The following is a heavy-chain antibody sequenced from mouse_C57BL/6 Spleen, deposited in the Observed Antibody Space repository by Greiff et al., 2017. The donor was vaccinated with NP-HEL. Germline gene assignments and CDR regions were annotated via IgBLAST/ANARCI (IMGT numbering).Heavy chain of an antibody. CDR2: ISSGSSTI. CDR3: ARRTTVVAPYYYAMDY. J-gene: IGHJ4*01. Sequence: EVKLVESGGGLVKPGGSLKLSCAASGFTFSDYGMHWVRQAPEKGLEWVAYISSGSSTIYYADTVKGRFTISRDNAKNTLFLQMTSLRSEDTAMYYCARRTTVVAPYYYAMDYWGQGTSVTVSS. CDR1: GFTFSDYG. V-gene: IGHV5-17*01. D-gene: IGHD1-1*01.